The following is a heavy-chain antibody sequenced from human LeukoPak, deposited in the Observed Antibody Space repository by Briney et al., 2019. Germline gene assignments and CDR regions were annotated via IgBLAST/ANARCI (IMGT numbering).Heavy chain of an antibody. Sequence: PGGSLRLSCAASGFTVSSNYMSWVRQAPGKGLEWVSVIYSGGSTYYADSVKGRFTISRDNSKNTLYLQMNSLRAEDTAVYYCARAYNSGYDSDYFDYWGQGTLVTVSS. CDR3: ARAYNSGYDSDYFDY. D-gene: IGHD5-12*01. CDR1: GFTVSSNY. J-gene: IGHJ4*02. V-gene: IGHV3-66*01. CDR2: IYSGGST.